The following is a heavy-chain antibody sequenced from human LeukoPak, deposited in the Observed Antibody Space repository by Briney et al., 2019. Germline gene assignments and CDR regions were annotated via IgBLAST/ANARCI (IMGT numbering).Heavy chain of an antibody. CDR1: GGSFSGYY. CDR3: ARYCLPPFVVVVAAERSMDENTSSYGMDV. CDR2: INHSGST. V-gene: IGHV4-34*01. Sequence: PSETLSLTCAVYGGSFSGYYWSWIRQPPGKGLEWIGEINHSGSTNYNPSLKSRVTISVDTSKNQFSLKLSSVTAADTAVYYCARYCLPPFVVVVAAERSMDENTSSYGMDVWGQGTTVAVSS. J-gene: IGHJ6*02. D-gene: IGHD2-15*01.